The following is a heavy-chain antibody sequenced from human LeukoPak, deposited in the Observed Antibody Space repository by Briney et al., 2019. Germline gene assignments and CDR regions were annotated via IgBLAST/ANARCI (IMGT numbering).Heavy chain of an antibody. J-gene: IGHJ4*02. CDR3: AKDRWILRFFDWLLFN. D-gene: IGHD3-9*01. CDR2: IWYGGSNE. V-gene: IGHV3-30*18. CDR1: GFTFSIYG. Sequence: GRSLRLSCAASGFTFSIYGMHWVRQAPGKGLEWVAGIWYGGSNEYYADSVKGRFTISRDNSKNTLYLQMNSLRTEDTAVYYCAKDRWILRFFDWLLFNWGQGTLVTVSS.